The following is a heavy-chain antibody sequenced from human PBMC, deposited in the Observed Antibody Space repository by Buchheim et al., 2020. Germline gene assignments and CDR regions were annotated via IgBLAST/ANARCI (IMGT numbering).Heavy chain of an antibody. CDR2: LSGNGGST. CDR1: GFTFSSYA. Sequence: EVQLLESGGGLVQPGGSLRLSCAASGFTFSSYAMSWVRQAPGRGLEWVSGLSGNGGSTYYADSVKGRFTISRDNPKNTLYLQMNSLTAEDTAVYYCAKGYRSGSDTKFDYWGQGTL. V-gene: IGHV3-23*01. CDR3: AKGYRSGSDTKFDY. J-gene: IGHJ4*02. D-gene: IGHD6-19*01.